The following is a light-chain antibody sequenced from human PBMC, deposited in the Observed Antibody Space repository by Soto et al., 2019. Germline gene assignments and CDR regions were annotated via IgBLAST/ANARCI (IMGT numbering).Light chain of an antibody. V-gene: IGKV1-39*01. Sequence: DVQMTQSPSSLSASVGDRVTITCRASQSVSTYLNWYQLKPGKAPKFLIYGASTLQSGVPSTFSGSGSRTEFTLTISSLQPEDFAIYYCQQTHSSPPTFGGGTKVEIK. CDR1: QSVSTY. CDR3: QQTHSSPPT. J-gene: IGKJ4*01. CDR2: GAS.